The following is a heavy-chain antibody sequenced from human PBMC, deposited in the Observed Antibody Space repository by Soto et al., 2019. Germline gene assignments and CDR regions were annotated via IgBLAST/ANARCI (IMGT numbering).Heavy chain of an antibody. CDR1: GYTFTSYG. J-gene: IGHJ4*02. V-gene: IGHV1-18*01. Sequence: QVQLVQSGAEVKKPGASVKVSCKASGYTFTSYGISWVRQAPGQGLEWMGWISAYNGNTNYAQKLQGRVTMTTDTSTSTADMELRSLRSDDTAVYYCARVKMQLAVAGEFPFDYWGQGTLVTVSS. CDR2: ISAYNGNT. D-gene: IGHD6-19*01. CDR3: ARVKMQLAVAGEFPFDY.